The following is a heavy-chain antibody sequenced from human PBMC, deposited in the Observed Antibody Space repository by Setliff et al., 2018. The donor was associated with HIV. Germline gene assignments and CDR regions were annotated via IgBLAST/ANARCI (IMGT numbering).Heavy chain of an antibody. CDR2: IIPILGIA. D-gene: IGHD6-19*01. V-gene: IGHV1-69*10. CDR1: GGTFSSCA. CDR3: ARGAIAVAGDFFDY. J-gene: IGHJ4*02. Sequence: SVMVSCKASGGTFSSCAISWVRQAPGQGLEWMGGIIPILGIANYAQKFQGRVTITADKSTSTAYMELSSLRSEDTAVYYCARGAIAVAGDFFDYWGQGTLVTVSS.